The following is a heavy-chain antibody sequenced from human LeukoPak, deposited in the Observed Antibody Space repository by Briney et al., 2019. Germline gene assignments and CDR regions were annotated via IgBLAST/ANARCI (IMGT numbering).Heavy chain of an antibody. V-gene: IGHV3-30-3*01. J-gene: IGHJ4*02. D-gene: IGHD4-17*01. CDR1: GFTFSSYA. Sequence: GGSLRLSCAASGFTFSSYAMHWVRQAPGKGLEWVAVISYDGSNKYYADSVKGRFTISRDNSKNTLYLQMNSLRAEDTAVYYCARARDYGDYPPDSWGQGTLVTVSS. CDR2: ISYDGSNK. CDR3: ARARDYGDYPPDS.